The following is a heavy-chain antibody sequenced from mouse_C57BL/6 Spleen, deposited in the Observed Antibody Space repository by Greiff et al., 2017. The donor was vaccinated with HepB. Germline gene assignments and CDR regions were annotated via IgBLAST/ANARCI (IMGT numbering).Heavy chain of an antibody. CDR2: IYPGDGDT. V-gene: IGHV1-80*01. Sequence: VQLQQSGAELVKPRASVKISCKASGYAFSSYWMNWVKQRPGKGLEWIGQIYPGDGDTNYNGKFKGKATLTADKSSSTAYMQLSSLTSEDSAVYFCARLGLPYAMDYWGQGTSVTVSS. CDR3: ARLGLPYAMDY. J-gene: IGHJ4*01. D-gene: IGHD2-4*01. CDR1: GYAFSSYW.